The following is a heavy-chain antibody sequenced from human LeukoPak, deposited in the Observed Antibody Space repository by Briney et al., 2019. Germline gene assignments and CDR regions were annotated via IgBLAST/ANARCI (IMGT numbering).Heavy chain of an antibody. Sequence: SETLSLTCTVSGGSISSYYWSWIRQPPGKGLEWIGYIYYSGSTNYNPSPKSRVTISVDTSKNQFSLKLSSVTAADTAVYYCASIGYSSSPYYYYCYGMDAWGQGTTVTVSS. J-gene: IGHJ6*02. D-gene: IGHD6-13*01. CDR3: ASIGYSSSPYYYYCYGMDA. V-gene: IGHV4-59*01. CDR2: IYYSGST. CDR1: GGSISSYY.